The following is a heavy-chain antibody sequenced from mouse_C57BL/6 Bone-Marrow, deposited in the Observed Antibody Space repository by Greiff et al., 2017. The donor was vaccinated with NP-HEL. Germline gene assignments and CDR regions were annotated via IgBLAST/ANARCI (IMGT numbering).Heavy chain of an antibody. Sequence: QVQLQQSGAELVKPGASVKISCKASGYAFSSYWMNWVKQRPGKGLEWIGQIYPGDGDTNYNGKFKGKATLTADKSSSTAYMQLSSLTSEDSAVYFCARCGYDEDYYSMDYWGQGTSVTVSS. CDR1: GYAFSSYW. CDR3: ARCGYDEDYYSMDY. CDR2: IYPGDGDT. V-gene: IGHV1-80*01. J-gene: IGHJ4*01. D-gene: IGHD2-2*01.